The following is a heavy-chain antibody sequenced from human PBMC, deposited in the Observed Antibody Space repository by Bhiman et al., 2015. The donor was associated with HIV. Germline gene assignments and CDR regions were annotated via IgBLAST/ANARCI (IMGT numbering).Heavy chain of an antibody. V-gene: IGHV3-21*03. Sequence: EVQLVESGGGLVKPGGSLRLSCAASGFTISSYSMSWVRQAPGKGLEWVSSISSSSTYVYYADSLKGRFTISRDNAKNSLYLQMNSLRAEDTGVYNCARDQAREVNGMDVWGQGTTVTVSS. D-gene: IGHD3-10*01. CDR3: ARDQAREVNGMDV. CDR2: ISSSSTYV. CDR1: GFTISSYS. J-gene: IGHJ6*02.